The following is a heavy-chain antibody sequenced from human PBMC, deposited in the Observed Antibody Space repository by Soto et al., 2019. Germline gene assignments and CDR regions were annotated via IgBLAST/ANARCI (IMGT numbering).Heavy chain of an antibody. CDR1: GGSISSYY. D-gene: IGHD6-13*01. Sequence: QVQLQESGPGLVKPSETLSLTCTVSGGSISSYYWSWIRQPPGKGLEWIGYIYYSGSTNYNPSLKSRVTISVDTSKNQFSLKLSSVTAADTAVYYCARSLGGAACRPSFGYWGQGTLVTVSS. CDR2: IYYSGST. J-gene: IGHJ4*02. CDR3: ARSLGGAACRPSFGY. V-gene: IGHV4-59*01.